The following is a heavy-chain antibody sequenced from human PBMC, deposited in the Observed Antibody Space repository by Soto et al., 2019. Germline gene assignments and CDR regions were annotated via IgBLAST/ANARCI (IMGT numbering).Heavy chain of an antibody. CDR2: IYHSGST. Sequence: SETLSLTCAVSGGSISSGGYSWSWIRQPPGKGLEWIGYIYHSGSTYYNPSLKSRVTISVDRSKNQFSLKLSSVTAADTAVYYCARAFSFDWNTYYLDYWGQGPLVTVSS. D-gene: IGHD1-1*01. J-gene: IGHJ4*02. CDR3: ARAFSFDWNTYYLDY. V-gene: IGHV4-30-2*01. CDR1: GGSISSGGYS.